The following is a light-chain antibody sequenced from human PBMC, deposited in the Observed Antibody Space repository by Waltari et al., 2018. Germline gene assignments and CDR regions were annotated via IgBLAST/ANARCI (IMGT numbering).Light chain of an antibody. V-gene: IGKV4-1*01. CDR3: QQYYSTPLT. CDR2: WAS. CDR1: QTVLYSSNNKNY. J-gene: IGKJ1*01. Sequence: DIVMTQSPDSLAVSLGERATINCKSSQTVLYSSNNKNYLAWYPQKPGQPPKLLIYWASTRESGVPDRFSGSGSGTDFTLTISSLQAEDVAVYSCQQYYSTPLTFGQGTKVEIK.